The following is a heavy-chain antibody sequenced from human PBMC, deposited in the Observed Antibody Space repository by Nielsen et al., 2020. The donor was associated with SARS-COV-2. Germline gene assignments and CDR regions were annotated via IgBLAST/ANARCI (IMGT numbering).Heavy chain of an antibody. D-gene: IGHD6-19*01. Sequence: GESLKISCAASGFTFSSYGMHWVRQAPGKGLEWVAVISYDGSNKYYADSVKGRFTISRDNSKNTLYLQMNSLRAEDTAVYYCVAVSGWYNRGGWGQGTLVTVSS. CDR2: ISYDGSNK. J-gene: IGHJ4*02. CDR1: GFTFSSYG. CDR3: VAVSGWYNRGG. V-gene: IGHV3-30*03.